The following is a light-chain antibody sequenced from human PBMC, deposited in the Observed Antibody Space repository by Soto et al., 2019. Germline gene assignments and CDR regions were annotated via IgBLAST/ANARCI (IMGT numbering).Light chain of an antibody. CDR1: QAISNY. J-gene: IGKJ3*01. CDR3: HKYTIALFP. V-gene: IGKV1-27*01. Sequence: DIQMTQSPSSVSASGGDRVTITCRASQAISNYLAWYQQKPGEVPKFLIYAASTLQSGVPSRFSGSGSGTDFTLPITSLQPDDVAPYYCHKYTIALFPFGHGNNVHLK. CDR2: AAS.